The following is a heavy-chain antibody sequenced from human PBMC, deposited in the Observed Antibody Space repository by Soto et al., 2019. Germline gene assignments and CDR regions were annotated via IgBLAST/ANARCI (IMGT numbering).Heavy chain of an antibody. CDR3: VRKLYGNPAWFDP. Sequence: QVQLVQSGAEVKKPGASVKVSCKASGYTFPSYDINWVRQATGQGLEWMGWMNPNSGNTGYAQKFQGRVTMTRKTSISTVYMEQSSLRFGDTSVYYRVRKLYGNPAWFDPWGQGNLVTVS. CDR1: GYTFPSYD. V-gene: IGHV1-8*01. D-gene: IGHD3-10*01. CDR2: MNPNSGNT. J-gene: IGHJ5*02.